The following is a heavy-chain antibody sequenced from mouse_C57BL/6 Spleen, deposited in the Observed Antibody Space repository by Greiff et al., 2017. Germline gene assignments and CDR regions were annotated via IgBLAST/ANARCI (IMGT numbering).Heavy chain of an antibody. CDR3: AGYYDYGDGWYFDV. V-gene: IGHV1-50*01. J-gene: IGHJ1*03. CDR2: IDPSDSYT. Sequence: VQLQQPGAELVKPGASVKLSCKASGYTFTSYWMPWVKQRPGQGLEWIGEIDPSDSYTNYNQKFKGKGTLTVDTSSSTAYMQLSSLTSEDSAVYYCAGYYDYGDGWYFDVWGTGTTVTVSS. D-gene: IGHD2-4*01. CDR1: GYTFTSYW.